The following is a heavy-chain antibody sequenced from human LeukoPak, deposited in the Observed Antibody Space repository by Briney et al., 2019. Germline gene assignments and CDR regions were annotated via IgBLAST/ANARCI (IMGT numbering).Heavy chain of an antibody. Sequence: GGSLRLSCAASGFTFSSYRMNWVRQAPGKGLEWVSSISSSSSYIYYAASVKGRFTISRDNAKNSVFLQMNSLRAEDTAVYYCARDMTPVTTNWFDPWGQGTLVTVSS. CDR3: ARDMTPVTTNWFDP. V-gene: IGHV3-21*01. J-gene: IGHJ5*02. D-gene: IGHD4-17*01. CDR1: GFTFSSYR. CDR2: ISSSSSYI.